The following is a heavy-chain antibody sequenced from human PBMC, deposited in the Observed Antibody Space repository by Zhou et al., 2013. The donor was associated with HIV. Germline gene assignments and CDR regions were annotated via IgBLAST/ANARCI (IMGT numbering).Heavy chain of an antibody. CDR3: AGGYCSGGTCYSLPA. V-gene: IGHV1-69*04. Sequence: QVQLVQSGAEVKKPGSSVKVSCKASGGTFSSYAITWVRQAPGQGLEWMGGIIPILGIENYAQKFQGRVTITADKSTSTAYMELSRLRSEDTAVYYCAGGYCSGGTCYSLPAWGQGTLVTVSS. D-gene: IGHD2-15*01. J-gene: IGHJ4*02. CDR2: IIPILGIE. CDR1: GGTFSSYA.